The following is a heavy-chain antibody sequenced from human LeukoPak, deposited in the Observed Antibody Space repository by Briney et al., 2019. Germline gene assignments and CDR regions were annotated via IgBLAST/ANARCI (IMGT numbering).Heavy chain of an antibody. V-gene: IGHV1-69*13. CDR2: IIPIFGTA. D-gene: IGHD3-22*01. CDR1: GGTFSSYA. Sequence: GASVKVSCKASGGTFSSYAISRVRQAPGQGLEWMGGIIPIFGTANYAQKFQGRVTITADESTSTAYMELSSLRSEDTAVYYCASGSTTNYYDSSGYLTPRYYFDYWGQGTLVTVSS. J-gene: IGHJ4*02. CDR3: ASGSTTNYYDSSGYLTPRYYFDY.